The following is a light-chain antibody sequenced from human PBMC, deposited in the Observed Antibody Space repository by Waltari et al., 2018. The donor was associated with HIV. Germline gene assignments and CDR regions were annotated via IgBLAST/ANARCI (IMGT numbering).Light chain of an antibody. CDR2: DIS. J-gene: IGLJ2*01. CDR3: SSYTASSTLDVV. Sequence: QSALTQAASVSGSPGQSLTLACTCSSSDIGAYNYVPWYQQHPDTVPKLVIYDISNRPSGISNRFSGSKSGNTASLTISGLQADDEASYYCSSYTASSTLDVVFGGGTRLTVL. CDR1: SSDIGAYNY. V-gene: IGLV2-14*03.